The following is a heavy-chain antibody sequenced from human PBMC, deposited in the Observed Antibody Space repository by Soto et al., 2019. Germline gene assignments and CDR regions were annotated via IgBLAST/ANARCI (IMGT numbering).Heavy chain of an antibody. V-gene: IGHV1-69*06. J-gene: IGHJ5*02. CDR3: ARARTVTMSINWFEP. CDR2: IIPIFGTA. Sequence: ASVKVSCKASGCTFSSYAISWVRQAAGQGLEWMGGIIPIFGTANYAQKFQGRVTITADKSTSTAYMELSSLRSEDTAVYYCARARTVTMSINWFEPWRQGTLVIVS. D-gene: IGHD3-22*01. CDR1: GCTFSSYA.